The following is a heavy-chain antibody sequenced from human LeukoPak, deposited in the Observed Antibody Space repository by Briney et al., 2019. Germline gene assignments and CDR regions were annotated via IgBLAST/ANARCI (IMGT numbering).Heavy chain of an antibody. CDR1: GFTFSSYA. V-gene: IGHV3-23*01. CDR3: AFWGYGSGSSSGALFDY. J-gene: IGHJ4*02. CDR2: ISGSGGST. Sequence: GGSLRLSCAASGFTFSSYAMSWVRQAPGKGLEWVSAISGSGGSTYYADSVKGRFTISRDNSKNTLYLQMNSLRAEDTAVYYCAFWGYGSGSSSGALFDYWGQGTLVTVSS. D-gene: IGHD3-10*01.